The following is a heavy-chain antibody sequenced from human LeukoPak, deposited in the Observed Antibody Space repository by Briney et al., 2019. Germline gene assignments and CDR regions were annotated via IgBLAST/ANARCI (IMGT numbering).Heavy chain of an antibody. V-gene: IGHV3-64*04. CDR3: ARGATVTANFYFYGMDV. CDR2: ITNNGGST. D-gene: IGHD4-17*01. J-gene: IGHJ6*02. Sequence: PGGSLRLSCSASGFTFSGFAMHWVRQAPGKGLEYVSAITNNGGSTYYADSVKGRFIISRDNSKNTLYLQMNSLRAEDTAVYYCARGATVTANFYFYGMDVWGQGTMVTVSS. CDR1: GFTFSGFA.